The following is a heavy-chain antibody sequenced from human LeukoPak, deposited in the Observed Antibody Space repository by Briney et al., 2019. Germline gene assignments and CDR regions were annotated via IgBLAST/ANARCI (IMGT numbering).Heavy chain of an antibody. Sequence: ASVKVSCKASRYAFTSNYMHWVRQAPGQGLEWMGIINPSGGSISYAQKFQGRVTMTRDTSTSTVYMELSSLRSEDTAVYYCASSSGATTEGVDYWGQGTLVTVSS. CDR1: RYAFTSNY. D-gene: IGHD1-26*01. CDR3: ASSSGATTEGVDY. CDR2: INPSGGSI. V-gene: IGHV1-46*01. J-gene: IGHJ4*02.